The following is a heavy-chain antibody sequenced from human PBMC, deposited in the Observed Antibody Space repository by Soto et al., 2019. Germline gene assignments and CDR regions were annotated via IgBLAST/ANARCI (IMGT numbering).Heavy chain of an antibody. CDR2: ISGSGGST. J-gene: IGHJ4*02. V-gene: IGHV3-23*01. Sequence: GGSLRLSCAASGFNFSSYAMSWVRQAPGKGLEWVSAISGSGGSTYYADSVKGRFTISRDNSKNTLYLQMNSLRAEDTAVYYCASRVRKSPYYYDSSGSADYWGRGTLVTVSS. D-gene: IGHD3-22*01. CDR3: ASRVRKSPYYYDSSGSADY. CDR1: GFNFSSYA.